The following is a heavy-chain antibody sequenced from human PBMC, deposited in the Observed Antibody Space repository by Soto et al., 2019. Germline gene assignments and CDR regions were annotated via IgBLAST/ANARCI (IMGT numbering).Heavy chain of an antibody. J-gene: IGHJ3*02. D-gene: IGHD3-22*01. CDR1: GYTFTSYD. V-gene: IGHV1-8*01. CDR3: AAVLPSSYYYDSSGFEDAFDI. Sequence: ASVKVSCKASGYTFTSYDINWVRQATGQGLEWMGWMNPNSGNTGYAQKFQGRVTMARNTSISTAYMELSSLRSEDTAVYYCAAVLPSSYYYDSSGFEDAFDIWG. CDR2: MNPNSGNT.